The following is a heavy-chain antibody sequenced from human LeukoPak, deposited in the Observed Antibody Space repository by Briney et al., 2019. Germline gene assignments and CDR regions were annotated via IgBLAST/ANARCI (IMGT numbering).Heavy chain of an antibody. D-gene: IGHD3-3*01. J-gene: IGHJ4*02. V-gene: IGHV3-23*01. CDR3: ARVIMDDFWSGYYDY. CDR2: ISGSGGST. CDR1: GFTFSSYA. Sequence: PGGSLRLSCAASGFTFSSYAMSWVRQAPGKGLEWVSAISGSGGSTYYADSVKGRFTISRDNSKNTLYLQMNSLRAEDTAMYYCARVIMDDFWSGYYDYWGQGTLVTVSS.